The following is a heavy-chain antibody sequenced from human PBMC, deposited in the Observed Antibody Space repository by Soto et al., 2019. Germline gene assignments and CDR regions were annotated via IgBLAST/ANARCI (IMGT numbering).Heavy chain of an antibody. CDR1: GFSLSTSGMC. Sequence: ESGPTLVNPTQTLTLTCTFSGFSLSTSGMCVSWIRQPPGKALEWLALIDWDDDKYYSTSLKTRLTISKDTSKNQVVLTMTNMDPVDTATYYCARIVKAVAGTRGNWNYYYGMDVWGQGTTVTVSS. CDR3: ARIVKAVAGTRGNWNYYYGMDV. J-gene: IGHJ6*02. V-gene: IGHV2-70*01. CDR2: IDWDDDK. D-gene: IGHD6-19*01.